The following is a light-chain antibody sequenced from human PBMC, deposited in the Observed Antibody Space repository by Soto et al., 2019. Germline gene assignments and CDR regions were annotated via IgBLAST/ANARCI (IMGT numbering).Light chain of an antibody. CDR3: QQYDHLLP. V-gene: IGKV1-33*01. J-gene: IGKJ3*01. CDR2: DAP. CDR1: LDIANS. Sequence: CQASLDIANSLNCYQQKPGKAPKLLIYDAPSLETGVPSRFSGSGSGTDFTFTISSLQPEDIATYYCQQYDHLLPFGPGTKVDIK.